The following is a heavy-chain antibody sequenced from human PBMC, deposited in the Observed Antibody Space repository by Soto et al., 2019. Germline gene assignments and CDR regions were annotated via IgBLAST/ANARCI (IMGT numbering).Heavy chain of an antibody. CDR2: INHSGST. CDR3: ARGKGIIVVVPAATNQRRYAFDI. V-gene: IGHV4-34*01. CDR1: GGSFSGYY. J-gene: IGHJ3*02. Sequence: PSETLSLTCAVSGGSFSGYYWSWIRQPPGKGLEWIGEINHSGSTNYNPSLKSRVTIPVDTSKNQFSLKLSSVTAADTAVYYCARGKGIIVVVPAATNQRRYAFDIWGQGTMVTVSS. D-gene: IGHD2-2*01.